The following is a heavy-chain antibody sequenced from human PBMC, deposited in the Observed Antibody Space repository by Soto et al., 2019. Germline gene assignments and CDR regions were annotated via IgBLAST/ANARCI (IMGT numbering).Heavy chain of an antibody. J-gene: IGHJ4*02. Sequence: QVQLVESGGGLVKPGGSLRLSCVASGFTFSDHYMTWIRQAPGKGLERLSYISTSSSYTNYADSVKGRFTISRDNAMNSLYLQMNSLRDEDTAVYYCARLRRTGYFDYWGQGTLVTVSS. CDR1: GFTFSDHY. CDR3: ARLRRTGYFDY. V-gene: IGHV3-11*05. CDR2: ISTSSSYT.